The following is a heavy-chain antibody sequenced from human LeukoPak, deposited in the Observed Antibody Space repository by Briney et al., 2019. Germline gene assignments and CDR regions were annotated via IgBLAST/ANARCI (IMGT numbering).Heavy chain of an antibody. CDR1: GGSISSGGYY. Sequence: PSETLSLTCTVSGGSISSGGYYWSWIRQHPGKGLEWIGYIYYSGSTYYNPSLKSRVTISVDTSKNQFSLKLSSVTAADTAVYYCARSPGGSYPIPYFDFWGQGTLVTVSS. V-gene: IGHV4-31*03. CDR3: ARSPGGSYPIPYFDF. CDR2: IYYSGST. D-gene: IGHD1-26*01. J-gene: IGHJ4*02.